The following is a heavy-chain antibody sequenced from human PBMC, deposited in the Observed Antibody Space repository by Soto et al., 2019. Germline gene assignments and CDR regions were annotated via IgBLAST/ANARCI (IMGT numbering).Heavy chain of an antibody. CDR3: ARGSKARFGTEIFDI. CDR1: GGSISSSTYY. D-gene: IGHD3-10*01. CDR2: IYYSGHT. Sequence: SETLSLTCTVSGGSISSSTYYWGWIRQPPGKGLEWIGNIYYSGHTHYNPSLKSRVTISVDTSKSQFSLKLNSATAADTAVYYCARGSKARFGTEIFDIWGQGTMVTVSS. J-gene: IGHJ3*02. V-gene: IGHV4-39*07.